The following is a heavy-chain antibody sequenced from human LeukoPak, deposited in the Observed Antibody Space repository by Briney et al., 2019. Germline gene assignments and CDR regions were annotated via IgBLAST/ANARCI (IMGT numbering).Heavy chain of an antibody. CDR2: IYIDGSST. Sequence: GGSLRLSCAASGFTFSSYWMHWVRQAPGKGLVWVSRIYIDGSSTSFADSVKGRFTISRDNAKNTLYLQMNSLRDEDTAVYYCARGLDGSFDYWGLGTLVTVSS. CDR3: ARGLDGSFDY. J-gene: IGHJ4*02. D-gene: IGHD1-14*01. CDR1: GFTFSSYW. V-gene: IGHV3-74*01.